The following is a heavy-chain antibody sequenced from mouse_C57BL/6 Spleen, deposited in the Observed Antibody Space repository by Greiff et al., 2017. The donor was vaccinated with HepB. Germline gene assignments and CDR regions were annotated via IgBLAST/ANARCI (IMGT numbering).Heavy chain of an antibody. CDR3: ARHYGSSWFAY. D-gene: IGHD1-1*01. J-gene: IGHJ3*01. CDR1: GFTFSDYG. Sequence: EVQVVESGGGLVKPGGSLKLSCAASGFTFSDYGMHWVRQAPEKGLEWVAYISSGSSTIYYADTVKGRFTISRDNAKNTLFLQMTSLRSEDTAMYYCARHYGSSWFAYWGQGTLVTVSA. V-gene: IGHV5-17*01. CDR2: ISSGSSTI.